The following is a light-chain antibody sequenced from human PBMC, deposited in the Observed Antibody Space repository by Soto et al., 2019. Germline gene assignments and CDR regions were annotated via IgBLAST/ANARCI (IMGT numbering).Light chain of an antibody. CDR3: QQYSDWPPVT. V-gene: IGKV3D-15*01. CDR2: DAS. CDR1: QSVSRN. Sequence: EIVMTQSPATLPVSPGETVTLSCRASQSVSRNVAWYQQRPGQASRLLIFDASTMATGVPARFTGRGSGTEFTLTINSLQSDDFALYYCQQYSDWPPVTFGGGTKVEI. J-gene: IGKJ4*01.